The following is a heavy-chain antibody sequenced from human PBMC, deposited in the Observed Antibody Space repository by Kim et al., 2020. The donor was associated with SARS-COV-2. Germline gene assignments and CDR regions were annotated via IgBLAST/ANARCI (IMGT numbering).Heavy chain of an antibody. CDR3: TRDYLVGQQLGTTYYYYGMDV. D-gene: IGHD6-13*01. Sequence: GGSLRLSCTASGFTFGDYAMSWFRQAPGKGLEWVGFIRSKAYGGTTEYAASVKGRFTISRDDSKIIAYLQMNSLKTEDTAVYYCTRDYLVGQQLGTTYYYYGMDVWGQGTTVTVSS. CDR2: IRSKAYGGTT. V-gene: IGHV3-49*03. CDR1: GFTFGDYA. J-gene: IGHJ6*02.